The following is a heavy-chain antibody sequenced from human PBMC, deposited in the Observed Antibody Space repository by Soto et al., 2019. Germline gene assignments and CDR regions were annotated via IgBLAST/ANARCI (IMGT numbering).Heavy chain of an antibody. D-gene: IGHD3-10*01. Sequence: QVQLVQSGAEVKKPGSSVKVSCKASGGTITSYTISWVRQAPGQGLEWMGRIIPIVNTADYAQKFQGRVTITADKSTNTAYMELSSLRSEDTAVYYCVRYYYGSGSYSGPDYYGVDVWGQGTTVTVSS. V-gene: IGHV1-69*08. CDR1: GGTITSYT. CDR2: IIPIVNTA. J-gene: IGHJ6*02. CDR3: VRYYYGSGSYSGPDYYGVDV.